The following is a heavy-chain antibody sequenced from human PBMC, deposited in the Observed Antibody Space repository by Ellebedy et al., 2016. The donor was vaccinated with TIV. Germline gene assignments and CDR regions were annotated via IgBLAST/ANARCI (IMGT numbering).Heavy chain of an antibody. J-gene: IGHJ4*02. CDR2: INPDGSQR. CDR3: ARDPFNGALDY. Sequence: GGSLRLSXLASAFTFNNDWMAWVRQVPGKGLERVALINPDGSQREYVDSVKGRFTISRDNAQNSLYLQMNSLRAEDTALYYCARDPFNGALDYWGQGTLVTVSS. D-gene: IGHD4-17*01. CDR1: AFTFNNDW. V-gene: IGHV3-7*01.